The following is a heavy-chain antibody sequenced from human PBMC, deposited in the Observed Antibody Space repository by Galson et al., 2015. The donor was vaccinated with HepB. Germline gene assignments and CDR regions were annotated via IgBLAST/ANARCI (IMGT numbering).Heavy chain of an antibody. D-gene: IGHD3-10*01. CDR2: INAGNGNT. CDR1: GYTFTSYA. J-gene: IGHJ5*02. V-gene: IGHV1-3*01. Sequence: SVKVSCKASGYTFTSYAMHWVRQAPGQRFEWMGWINAGNGNTKYSQKFQGRVTITRDTSASTAYMELSSLRSEDTAVYYCARDRTLYDYDASGRPNWFDPWGQGTLVTVSS. CDR3: ARDRTLYDYDASGRPNWFDP.